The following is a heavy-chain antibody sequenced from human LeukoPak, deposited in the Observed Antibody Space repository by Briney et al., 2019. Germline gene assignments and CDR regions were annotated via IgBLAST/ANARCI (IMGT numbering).Heavy chain of an antibody. CDR3: TTFYY. J-gene: IGHJ4*02. Sequence: GGSLRLSCAASGITFSNAWMTWVRQAPGKGLEWVGRIKSQTDNGTTDYAAPVKGRFTISRDDSENTVYLQMNSLKTEDTAVYYCTTFYYWGQGTLVTVSS. CDR1: GITFSNAW. V-gene: IGHV3-15*01. CDR2: IKSQTDNGTT.